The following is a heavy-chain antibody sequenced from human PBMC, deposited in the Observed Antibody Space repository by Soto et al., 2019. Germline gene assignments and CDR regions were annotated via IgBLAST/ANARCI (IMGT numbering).Heavy chain of an antibody. D-gene: IGHD3-3*01. J-gene: IGHJ4*02. CDR3: ERVTYYDFWSGPSTLDY. Sequence: GGSLRLSCAASGFTFSSYWMHWVRQAPGKGLVWVSRINSDGSSTSYADSVKGRFTISRDNAENTLYLQMNSLRAEDTAVYYCERVTYYDFWSGPSTLDYWGQGT. CDR2: INSDGSST. CDR1: GFTFSSYW. V-gene: IGHV3-74*01.